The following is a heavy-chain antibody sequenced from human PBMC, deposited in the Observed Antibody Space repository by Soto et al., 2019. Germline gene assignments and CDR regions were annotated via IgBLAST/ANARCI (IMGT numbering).Heavy chain of an antibody. Sequence: SETLSLTCTFSGFSISSGGYYWSWIRQHPGKGLEWIGYIYYSGSTYYNPSLKSRVTISVDTSKNQFSLKLSSVTAADTAVYYCARVRYSGYDFDYWGQGTLVTVSS. CDR3: ARVRYSGYDFDY. CDR2: IYYSGST. J-gene: IGHJ4*02. D-gene: IGHD5-12*01. V-gene: IGHV4-31*03. CDR1: GFSISSGGYY.